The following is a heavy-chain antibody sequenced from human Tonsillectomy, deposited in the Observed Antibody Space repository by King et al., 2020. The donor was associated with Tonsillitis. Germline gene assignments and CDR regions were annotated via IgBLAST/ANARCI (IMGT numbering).Heavy chain of an antibody. J-gene: IGHJ2*01. Sequence: VQLVESGGGLVQPGGSLRLSCAASGFTFSSYSMNWVRQAPGKGLEWVSYISSSSSTIYYADSVKGRFTISRDNAKNSLYLQMNSLRDEDTAVYYCAREGAAAGPHWYSDLGGRGPLVTVPS. D-gene: IGHD6-13*01. CDR3: AREGAAAGPHWYSDL. CDR1: GFTFSSYS. CDR2: ISSSSSTI. V-gene: IGHV3-48*02.